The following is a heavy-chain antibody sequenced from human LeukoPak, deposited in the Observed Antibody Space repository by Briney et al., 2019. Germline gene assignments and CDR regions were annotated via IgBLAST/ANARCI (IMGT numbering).Heavy chain of an antibody. V-gene: IGHV4-38-2*02. CDR2: IYHSGIT. CDR1: DYSISSGYGYY. Sequence: PSETLSLTCTVSDYSISSGYGYYWGWIRQPPGKGLEWIGNIYHSGITYYNHFNSSLKSRVTISIDTSKNQFSLRLTSVSAADTAVYFCATLVSTRYYFDYWGQGTLVTVSS. CDR3: ATLVSTRYYFDY. J-gene: IGHJ4*02. D-gene: IGHD5/OR15-5a*01.